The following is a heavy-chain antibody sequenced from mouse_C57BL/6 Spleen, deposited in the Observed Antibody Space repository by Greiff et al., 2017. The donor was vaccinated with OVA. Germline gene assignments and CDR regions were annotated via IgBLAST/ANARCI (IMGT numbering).Heavy chain of an antibody. CDR2: INYDGSST. Sequence: EVKLMESEGGLVQPGSSMKLSCTASGFTFSDYYMAWVRQVPEKGLEWVANINYDGSSTYYLDSLKSRFIISRDNAKNILYLQMSSLKSEDTATYYCARLDSSGYLAYWGQGTLVTVSA. J-gene: IGHJ3*01. CDR1: GFTFSDYY. D-gene: IGHD3-2*02. V-gene: IGHV5-16*01. CDR3: ARLDSSGYLAY.